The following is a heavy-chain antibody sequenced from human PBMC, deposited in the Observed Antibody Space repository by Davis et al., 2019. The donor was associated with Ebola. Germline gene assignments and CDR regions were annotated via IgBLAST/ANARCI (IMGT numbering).Heavy chain of an antibody. CDR3: ACGGSWNYFDY. J-gene: IGHJ4*02. D-gene: IGHD2-15*01. CDR2: IIPILGIA. V-gene: IGHV1-69*04. CDR1: GYTFTSYD. Sequence: SVKVSCKASGYTFTSYDINWVRQAPGQGLEWMGRIIPILGIANYAQKFQGRVTITADKSTSTAYMELSSLRSEDTAVYYCACGGSWNYFDYWGQGTLVTVSS.